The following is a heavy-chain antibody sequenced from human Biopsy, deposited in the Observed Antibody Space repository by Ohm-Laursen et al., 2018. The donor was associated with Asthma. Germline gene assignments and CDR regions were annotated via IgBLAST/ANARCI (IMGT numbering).Heavy chain of an antibody. CDR3: ARHDHRWDTYADF. J-gene: IGHJ4*02. CDR1: GASITSSAYY. Sequence: SDTLSLTCTVSGASITSSAYYWGWIRQPPGKGLEWIGCMYYGETTYYSPSLKSRVTISVDTSKNQFSLILSLVTAADTAVYYCARHDHRWDTYADFWGQGTLVTVSS. D-gene: IGHD2-2*01. V-gene: IGHV4-39*01. CDR2: MYYGETT.